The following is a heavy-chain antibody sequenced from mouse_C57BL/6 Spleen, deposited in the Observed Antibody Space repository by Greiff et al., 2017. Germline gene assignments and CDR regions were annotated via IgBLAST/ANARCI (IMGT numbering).Heavy chain of an antibody. J-gene: IGHJ4*01. D-gene: IGHD2-4*01. Sequence: VMLQESGPELVKPGASVKISCKASGYAFSSSWMNWVKQRPGKGLEWIGRIYPGDGDTNYNGKFKGKATLTADKSSSTAYMQLSSLTSEDSAVYFCARNSDYDIYYYAMDYWGQGTSVTVSS. CDR2: IYPGDGDT. CDR1: GYAFSSSW. V-gene: IGHV1-82*01. CDR3: ARNSDYDIYYYAMDY.